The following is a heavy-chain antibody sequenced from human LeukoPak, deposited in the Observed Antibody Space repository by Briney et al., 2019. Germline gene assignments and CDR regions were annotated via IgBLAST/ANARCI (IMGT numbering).Heavy chain of an antibody. D-gene: IGHD1-7*01. CDR1: GGSFSGYY. Sequence: NPSETLSLTCAVYGGSFSGYYWSWIRQPPGKGLEWIGEINHSGSTNYNPSLKSRVTISVDTSKNQFSLKLSSVTAADTAVYYCARVNYDYYFDYWGQGTLVTVSS. CDR2: INHSGST. V-gene: IGHV4-34*01. CDR3: ARVNYDYYFDY. J-gene: IGHJ4*02.